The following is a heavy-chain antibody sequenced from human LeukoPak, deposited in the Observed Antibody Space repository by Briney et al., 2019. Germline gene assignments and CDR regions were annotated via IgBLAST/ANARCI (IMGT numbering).Heavy chain of an antibody. D-gene: IGHD3-22*01. J-gene: IGHJ6*03. Sequence: SQTLSLTCTVSGGSISSGSYYWSWIRQPAGKGLEWIGRIYTSGSTNYNPSLKSRVTISVDTSKNQFSLKLSSVTAADTAVYYCAGTYYYDWDMDVWGKGTTVTVSS. CDR1: GGSISSGSYY. CDR3: AGTYYYDWDMDV. CDR2: IYTSGST. V-gene: IGHV4-61*02.